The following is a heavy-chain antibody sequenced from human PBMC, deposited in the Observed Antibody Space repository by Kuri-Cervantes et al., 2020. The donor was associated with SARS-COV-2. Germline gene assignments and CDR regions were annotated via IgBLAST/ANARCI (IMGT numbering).Heavy chain of an antibody. J-gene: IGHJ3*02. CDR1: GFTFSSYA. CDR3: AKVVRRTPNREPPAPDDAFDI. V-gene: IGHV3-23*01. CDR2: ISGSGGST. D-gene: IGHD1-14*01. Sequence: GESLKISCAASGFTFSSYAMSWVRQAPGKGLEWVSAISGSGGSTYYADSVKGRFTISSDNSKNTLYLQMNSLRAEDTAVYYCAKVVRRTPNREPPAPDDAFDIWGQGTMVTVSS.